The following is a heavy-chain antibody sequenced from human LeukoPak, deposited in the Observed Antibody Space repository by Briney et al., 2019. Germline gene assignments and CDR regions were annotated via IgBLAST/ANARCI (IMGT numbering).Heavy chain of an antibody. D-gene: IGHD6-13*01. CDR2: IRNKARSYTT. V-gene: IGHV3-72*01. CDR3: ARVVAAAGYTYDY. Sequence: PGGSLKLSCAASGFTFSDHYMDWVRQAPGKGQEWVGRIRNKARSYTTEYAASVKGRFSISRDDSKNSLYLQMNSLKTDDTAVYYCARVVAAAGYTYDYWGQGTLVTVSS. J-gene: IGHJ4*02. CDR1: GFTFSDHY.